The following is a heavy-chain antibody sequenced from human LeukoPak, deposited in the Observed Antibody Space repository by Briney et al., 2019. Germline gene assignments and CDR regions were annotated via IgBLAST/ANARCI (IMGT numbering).Heavy chain of an antibody. Sequence: SETLSLTCTVSGGSISSSSYYWSWIRQPPGKGLEWIGEINHSGSTNYNPSLKSRVTISVDTSKNQFSLKLSSVTAADTAVYYCASRPLSGSYSEVYFDYWGQGTLVTVSS. CDR1: GGSISSSSYY. CDR3: ASRPLSGSYSEVYFDY. CDR2: INHSGST. J-gene: IGHJ4*02. V-gene: IGHV4-39*07. D-gene: IGHD1-26*01.